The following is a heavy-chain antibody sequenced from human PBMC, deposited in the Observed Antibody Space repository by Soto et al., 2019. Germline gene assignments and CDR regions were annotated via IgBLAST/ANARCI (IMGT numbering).Heavy chain of an antibody. CDR2: MYYSGTT. D-gene: IGHD6-25*01. J-gene: IGHJ5*02. CDR1: GVPISSSDFY. CDR3: AVVDSTGNWFDP. Sequence: SETLSLTCTVSGVPISSSDFYWGWLRQTPGKGLEFIGSMYYSGTTYYNPSLKSRVTISVDTSKNQFTLKLISVTAADTAVYYCAVVDSTGNWFDPWGEGALVTVSS. V-gene: IGHV4-39*01.